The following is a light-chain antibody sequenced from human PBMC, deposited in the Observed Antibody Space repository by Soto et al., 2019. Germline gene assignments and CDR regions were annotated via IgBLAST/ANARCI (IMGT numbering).Light chain of an antibody. CDR3: QQYGRSPWT. CDR1: QSVSNNY. J-gene: IGKJ1*01. V-gene: IGKV3-20*01. CDR2: GAS. Sequence: EIGLTQSPGTLSLSPGERATLSCRASQSVSNNYLAWYQQKPGQAPGLLIYGASSRATGIPDRFSGSGSGTDFTLTISRLEPEDFAVYYCQQYGRSPWTFGQGTKVDNK.